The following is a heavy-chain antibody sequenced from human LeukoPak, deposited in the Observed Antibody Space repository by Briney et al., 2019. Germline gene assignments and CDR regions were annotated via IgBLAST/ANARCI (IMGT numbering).Heavy chain of an antibody. CDR3: ARTYSSSRSYYYYMDV. CDR2: MNPNSGNT. V-gene: IGHV1-8*01. Sequence: ASVKVSCKAPGYTFTSYDINWVRQATGQGLEWMGWMNPNSGNTGYAQKFQGRVTMTRNTSISTAYMELSSLRSEDTAVYYCARTYSSSRSYYYYMDVWGKGTTVSVSS. CDR1: GYTFTSYD. J-gene: IGHJ6*03. D-gene: IGHD6-6*01.